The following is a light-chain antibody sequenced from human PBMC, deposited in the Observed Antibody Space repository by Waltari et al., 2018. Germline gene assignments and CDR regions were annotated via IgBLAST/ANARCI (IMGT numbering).Light chain of an antibody. CDR1: LSLLYNSNNKNY. Sequence: DIVMTQSPESLAVSLGERATINCKSSLSLLYNSNNKNYLAWYQQKPGQSPKLLIYWASTRESGVPERFSGSGSRTDFTLTISSLQAEDVAVYFCQQYYNTPLTFGPGTKVDVK. J-gene: IGKJ3*01. V-gene: IGKV4-1*01. CDR2: WAS. CDR3: QQYYNTPLT.